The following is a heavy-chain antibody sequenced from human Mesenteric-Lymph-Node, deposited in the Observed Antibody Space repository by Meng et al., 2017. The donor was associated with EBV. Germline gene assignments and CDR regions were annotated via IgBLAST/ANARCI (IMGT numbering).Heavy chain of an antibody. J-gene: IGHJ4*02. V-gene: IGHV1-69*01. D-gene: IGHD3-22*01. CDR3: ARSLDYYDSSGYYGN. Sequence: QVQLVQSGDEVRNPGSSVQVSCEASGGTFRSYVIIWVRQAPGQGLEWMGGIIPIFGTANYAQKCQGRVTITADESTSTAYMELSSLRSEDTAVYYCARSLDYYDSSGYYGNWGQGTLVTVSS. CDR1: GGTFRSYV. CDR2: IIPIFGTA.